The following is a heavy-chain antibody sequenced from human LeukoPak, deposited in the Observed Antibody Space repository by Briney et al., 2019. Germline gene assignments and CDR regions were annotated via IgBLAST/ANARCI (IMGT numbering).Heavy chain of an antibody. CDR2: FDPEDGET. V-gene: IGHV1-24*01. D-gene: IGHD6-13*01. CDR1: GYTLTELS. CDR3: ARAYSSSWYTGGGNNWFDP. Sequence: ASVKVSCKVSGYTLTELSMHWVRQAPEKGLEWMGRFDPEDGETIYAQNFQGRVTMTEDTSTSTAYMELRSLRSDDTAVYYCARAYSSSWYTGGGNNWFDPWGQGTLVTVSS. J-gene: IGHJ5*02.